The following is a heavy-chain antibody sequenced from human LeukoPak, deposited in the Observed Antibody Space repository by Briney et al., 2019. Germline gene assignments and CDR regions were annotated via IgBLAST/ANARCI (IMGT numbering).Heavy chain of an antibody. CDR3: ARVEPLAAADY. CDR2: INHSGST. J-gene: IGHJ4*02. V-gene: IGHV4-34*01. CDR1: GGSFSGYY. D-gene: IGHD6-13*01. Sequence: KPSETLPLTWAVYGGSFSGYYWSWIRQPPGKGLEWIGEINHSGSTNYNPSLKSRVTISVDTSKNQFSLKLSSVTAADTAVYYCARVEPLAAADYWGQGTLVTVSS.